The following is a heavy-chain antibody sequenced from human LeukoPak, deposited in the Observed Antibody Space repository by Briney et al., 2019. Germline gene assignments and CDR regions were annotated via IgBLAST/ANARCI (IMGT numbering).Heavy chain of an antibody. J-gene: IGHJ4*02. CDR2: ISSSGSTI. CDR3: ARVGIVLMVYARYFDY. Sequence: GGSLRLSCAASGFTFSSYEMNWVRQAPGKGLEWVSYISSSGSTIYYADSVKGRFAISRDNAKNSLYLQMNSLRAEDTAVYYCARVGIVLMVYARYFDYWGQGTLVTVSS. CDR1: GFTFSSYE. V-gene: IGHV3-48*03. D-gene: IGHD2-8*01.